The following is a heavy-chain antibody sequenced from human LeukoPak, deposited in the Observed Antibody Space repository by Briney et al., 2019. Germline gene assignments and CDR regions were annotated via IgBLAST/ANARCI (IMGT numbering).Heavy chain of an antibody. V-gene: IGHV3-21*01. D-gene: IGHD3-10*01. J-gene: IGHJ4*02. CDR1: GSTFTTYT. Sequence: PGGSLRLSCVASGSTFTTYTMNWVRQAPGKGLEWVSSISSRSSDIYYADSLKGRFTISRDNAKNSLYLQMNGLRAEDTAVYYCARVDYASGSYYWGQGTLVTVSS. CDR2: ISSRSSDI. CDR3: ARVDYASGSYY.